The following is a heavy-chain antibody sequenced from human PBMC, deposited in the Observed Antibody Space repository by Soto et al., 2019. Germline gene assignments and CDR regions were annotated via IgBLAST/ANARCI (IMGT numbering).Heavy chain of an antibody. CDR1: GYTFTGYY. V-gene: IGHV1-2*04. CDR3: ARDMGIAAAYGMDV. J-gene: IGHJ6*02. D-gene: IGHD6-13*01. CDR2: INPNSGGT. Sequence: QVQLVQSGAEVKKPGASVKVSCKASGYTFTGYYMHWVRQAPGQGLEWMGWINPNSGGTNYAQEFQGWVTMTRDTSISTAYMELSRLRSDDTAVYYCARDMGIAAAYGMDVWGQGTTVTVSS.